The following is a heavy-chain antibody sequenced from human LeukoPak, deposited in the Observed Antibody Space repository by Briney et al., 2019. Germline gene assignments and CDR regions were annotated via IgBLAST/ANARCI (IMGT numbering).Heavy chain of an antibody. V-gene: IGHV3-30*03. J-gene: IGHJ6*02. CDR1: GFTFNSYG. CDR3: ARDFTSYGGPHGMDV. Sequence: PGRSLRLSCAASGFTFNSYGMHWVRQAPGKGLEWVAVISYDGSNKYYADSVKGRFTISRDNSKNTLYLQMNSLKAEDTAVYYCARDFTSYGGPHGMDVWGQGTTVTVSS. D-gene: IGHD4-23*01. CDR2: ISYDGSNK.